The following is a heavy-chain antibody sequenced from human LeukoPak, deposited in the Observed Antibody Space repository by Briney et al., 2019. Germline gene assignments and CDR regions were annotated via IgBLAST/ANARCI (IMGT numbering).Heavy chain of an antibody. CDR1: GYTFTSYY. Sequence: ASVKVSCKASGYTFTSYYMHWVRQAPGQGLEWMGIINPSGGGTSYAQKFQGRVTMTRDTSTSTVYMELSSLRSEDTAVYYCARAGRYDFWSGYYISSYYFDYWGQGTLVTVSS. V-gene: IGHV1-46*01. D-gene: IGHD3-3*01. J-gene: IGHJ4*02. CDR2: INPSGGGT. CDR3: ARAGRYDFWSGYYISSYYFDY.